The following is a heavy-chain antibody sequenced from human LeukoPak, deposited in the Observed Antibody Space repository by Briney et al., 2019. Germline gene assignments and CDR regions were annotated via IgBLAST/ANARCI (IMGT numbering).Heavy chain of an antibody. Sequence: GGSLRLSCAASGFTFSAYAMHWVRQAPGKGLEWVAVISFDGKNDYYADSVQGRFTISRDNSKNTLFLHMNSLRVEDTAVYYCAKDFGVVVTAIPSYWGQGTLVTVSS. CDR1: GFTFSAYA. D-gene: IGHD2-21*02. CDR2: ISFDGKND. V-gene: IGHV3-30*04. J-gene: IGHJ4*02. CDR3: AKDFGVVVTAIPSY.